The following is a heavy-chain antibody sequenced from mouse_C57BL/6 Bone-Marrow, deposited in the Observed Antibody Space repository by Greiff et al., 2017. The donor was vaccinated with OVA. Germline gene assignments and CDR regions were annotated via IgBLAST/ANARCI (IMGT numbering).Heavy chain of an antibody. D-gene: IGHD2-3*01. CDR1: GFTFSSYG. Sequence: EVMLVESGGDLVKPGGSLKLSCAASGFTFSSYGMSWVRQTPDKRLEWVATISSGGSYTYYPDSVKGRFTISRDNAKNTLYLQMSSLKSEDSAMYYCTSPPDGYFSFDYWGQGTTLTVSS. J-gene: IGHJ2*01. V-gene: IGHV5-6*01. CDR2: ISSGGSYT. CDR3: TSPPDGYFSFDY.